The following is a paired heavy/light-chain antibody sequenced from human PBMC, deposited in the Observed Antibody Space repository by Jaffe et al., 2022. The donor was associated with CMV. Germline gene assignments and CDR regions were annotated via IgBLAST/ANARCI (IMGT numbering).Heavy chain of an antibody. V-gene: IGHV2-26*01. J-gene: IGHJ6*02. D-gene: IGHD2-8*01. CDR2: IFSNDEK. Sequence: QVTLKESGPVLVKPTETLTLTCAVSGFSLSNGRMGVSWIRQPPGKALEWLAHIFSNDEKSYSTSLKTRLTISKDTSNSQVVLTMTNMDPVDTATYYCARIIGDVYIETWVYPGPKKHYYYGMDVWGQGTTVTVS. CDR3: ARIIGDVYIETWVYPGPKKHYYYGMDV. CDR1: GFSLSNGRMG.
Light chain of an antibody. J-gene: IGLJ3*02. CDR3: LLYYGGAQPWV. CDR2: NTN. Sequence: QTVVTQEPSLTVSPGGTVTLTCASSTGAVTSGYSPNWFQQKPGQAPRALIYNTNNKHSWTPARFSGSLLGGKAALTLSGVQPEDEADYYCLLYYGGAQPWVFGGGTKLTVL. CDR1: TGAVTSGYS. V-gene: IGLV7-43*01.